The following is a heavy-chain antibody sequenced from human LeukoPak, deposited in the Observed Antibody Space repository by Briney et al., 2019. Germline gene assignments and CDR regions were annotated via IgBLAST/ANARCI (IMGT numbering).Heavy chain of an antibody. Sequence: PSETLSLTCTVSGGSIDSYYWSWIRQPPGKGLEWIGYIYYTGSTEYHPSLKSRVTISLDTSKNQFSLKLTSVTAADTAVYYCARVSQSAKYFFDYWARETRVSVPS. V-gene: IGHV4-59*01. CDR3: ARVSQSAKYFFDY. CDR1: GGSIDSYY. CDR2: IYYTGST. J-gene: IGHJ4*02.